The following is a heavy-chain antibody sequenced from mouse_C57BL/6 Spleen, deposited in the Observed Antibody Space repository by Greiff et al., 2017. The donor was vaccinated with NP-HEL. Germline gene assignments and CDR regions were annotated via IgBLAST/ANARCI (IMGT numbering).Heavy chain of an antibody. V-gene: IGHV1-5*01. CDR3: TREPYYDYDEPGFAY. Sequence: VQLQQSGTVLARPGASVKMSCKTSGYTFTSYWMHWVKQRPGQGLEWIGAIYPGNSDTSYNQKFKGKAKLTAVTSASTAYMELSSLTTEDSAVYYCTREPYYDYDEPGFAYWGQGTLVTVSA. CDR2: IYPGNSDT. D-gene: IGHD2-4*01. CDR1: GYTFTSYW. J-gene: IGHJ3*01.